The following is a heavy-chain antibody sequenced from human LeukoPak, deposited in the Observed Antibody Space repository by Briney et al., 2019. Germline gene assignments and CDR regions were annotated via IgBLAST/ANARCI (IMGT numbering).Heavy chain of an antibody. D-gene: IGHD6-19*01. Sequence: GGSLRLSCAASGFTFSNYGMHSVRQAPGKGLEWVAVVSHDGITQFYADSVKGQFTISRDNSKNTLYLQMNSLTAEDTAVYYCAKEPNLYTSGWYFQHWGQGTLVTVSS. V-gene: IGHV3-30*18. CDR1: GFTFSNYG. CDR2: VSHDGITQ. CDR3: AKEPNLYTSGWYFQH. J-gene: IGHJ1*01.